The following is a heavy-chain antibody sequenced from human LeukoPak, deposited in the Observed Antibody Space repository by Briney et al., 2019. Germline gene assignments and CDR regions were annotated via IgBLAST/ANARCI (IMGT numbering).Heavy chain of an antibody. CDR3: ARYCSGVSCYSGYDY. CDR1: GLSFSTYA. Sequence: GGSLRLSCAASGLSFSTYAMHCVGQTPGKGLEYVSAISTNGGGTYYADSVKGRFTISRDNSKNTLYLQMGSLRAEDMAVYYCARYCSGVSCYSGYDYWGQGTLVTVSS. CDR2: ISTNGGGT. J-gene: IGHJ4*02. V-gene: IGHV3-64*02. D-gene: IGHD2-15*01.